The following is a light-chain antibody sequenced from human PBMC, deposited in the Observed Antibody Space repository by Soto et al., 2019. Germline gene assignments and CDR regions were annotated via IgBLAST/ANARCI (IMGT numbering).Light chain of an antibody. J-gene: IGKJ3*01. CDR1: QNIRSN. Sequence: EIVMTQSPGTLSVSPGERATLSCRASQNIRSNLAWYQQKPGQAPRLLIYETSTRAPGIPDRFSGSGSGTEFTLTISSLQSEDFAVYHCQKYNNWPPFTVGPGTKVDIK. V-gene: IGKV3-15*01. CDR2: ETS. CDR3: QKYNNWPPFT.